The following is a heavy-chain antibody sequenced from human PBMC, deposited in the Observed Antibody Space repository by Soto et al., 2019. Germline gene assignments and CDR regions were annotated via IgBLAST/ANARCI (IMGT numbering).Heavy chain of an antibody. J-gene: IGHJ4*02. CDR1: GFTFSSYS. D-gene: IGHD3-16*01. V-gene: IGHV3-21*01. Sequence: PGGSLRLSCAVSGFTFSSYSMNWVRQAPGKGLEWVSSISSSSSYIYYADSVKGRFTISRDNAKNSLYLQMNSLRAEDTAVYYCARDPPLRGTWDYWGQGTLVTVS. CDR2: ISSSSSYI. CDR3: ARDPPLRGTWDY.